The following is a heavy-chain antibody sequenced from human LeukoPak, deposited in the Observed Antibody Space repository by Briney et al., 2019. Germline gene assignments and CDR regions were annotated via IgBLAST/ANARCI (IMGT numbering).Heavy chain of an antibody. V-gene: IGHV3-48*01. Sequence: PGGSLRLSCTASGFSFGDYSMNWVRQAPGKGLERVSYISSSSSTIYYADSVKGRFTISRDNAKNSPYLQMNSLRAEDTAVYYCARDRIEQQRTLGRSTSYYNYYYMDVWGKGTTVTVSS. J-gene: IGHJ6*03. CDR3: ARDRIEQQRTLGRSTSYYNYYYMDV. CDR2: ISSSSSTI. D-gene: IGHD6-13*01. CDR1: GFSFGDYS.